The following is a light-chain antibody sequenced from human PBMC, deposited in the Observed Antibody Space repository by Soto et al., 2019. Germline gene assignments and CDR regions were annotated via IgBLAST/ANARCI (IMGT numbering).Light chain of an antibody. CDR3: QQGYDTPLT. Sequence: DIQMTQSPSSLSASVGDRVSITCRASQSSSSYLNWFQQKPGEAPNLLIYTASTLQSGVPSRFSGSGSGTDFTLTISSLQPEDFATYYCQQGYDTPLTFGQGTRLEIK. CDR1: QSSSSY. J-gene: IGKJ5*01. CDR2: TAS. V-gene: IGKV1-39*01.